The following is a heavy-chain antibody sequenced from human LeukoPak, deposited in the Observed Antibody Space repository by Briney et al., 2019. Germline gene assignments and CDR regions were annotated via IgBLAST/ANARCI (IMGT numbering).Heavy chain of an antibody. CDR3: AKEYGYDYNYFYSMDV. Sequence: GGSLRLSCAASGFTFRNYAMNWVRQAPGKGLEWVAFIRYDGSNKYHADSVKGRFTISRDNSKNTVYLQMNSLRAEDTAVYFCAKEYGYDYNYFYSMDVWGKGTTVTISS. CDR2: IRYDGSNK. D-gene: IGHD1-1*01. CDR1: GFTFRNYA. J-gene: IGHJ6*03. V-gene: IGHV3-30*02.